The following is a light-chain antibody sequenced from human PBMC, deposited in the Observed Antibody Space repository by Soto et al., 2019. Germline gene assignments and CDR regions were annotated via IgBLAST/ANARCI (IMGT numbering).Light chain of an antibody. V-gene: IGKV1-39*01. Sequence: IQVIQYPSSLSASVGDRVAITCRASQSIGNYLSWYQQKPGKAPKLLINVASTLQSGVPSRFSGSGSGTDFTLTISSLQPDDFATYYCQHSNSYSEAFGQGTKVDIK. CDR1: QSIGNY. J-gene: IGKJ1*01. CDR3: QHSNSYSEA. CDR2: VAS.